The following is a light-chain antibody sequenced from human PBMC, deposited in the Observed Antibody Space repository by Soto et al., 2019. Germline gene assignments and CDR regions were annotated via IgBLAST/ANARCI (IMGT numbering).Light chain of an antibody. J-gene: IGLJ2*01. CDR1: DIGGKS. Sequence: SYELTQPPSVSVAPGQTARITCGGDDIGGKSVLWYQQRPGQAPILVIYYDSDRPSGIPERFSGSNSGNTATLTISRVEAGDEADYYCQVWDTSGNVVFGAGTKLTVL. CDR2: YDS. V-gene: IGLV3-21*04. CDR3: QVWDTSGNVV.